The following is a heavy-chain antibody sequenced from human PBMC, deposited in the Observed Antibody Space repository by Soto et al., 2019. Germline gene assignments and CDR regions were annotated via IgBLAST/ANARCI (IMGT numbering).Heavy chain of an antibody. CDR2: INAGNGNT. CDR3: ARDFSWVGELIASEY. D-gene: IGHD3-10*01. J-gene: IGHJ4*02. CDR1: GYTFTSYA. V-gene: IGHV1-3*01. Sequence: QVQLVQSGAEVKKPGASVKVSCKASGYTFTSYAMHWVRQAPGQRLEWMGWINAGNGNTKYSQKFQGRVSITRDTSASTVYMELSRLRSEDTAVYYCARDFSWVGELIASEYWGQGTLVTVSS.